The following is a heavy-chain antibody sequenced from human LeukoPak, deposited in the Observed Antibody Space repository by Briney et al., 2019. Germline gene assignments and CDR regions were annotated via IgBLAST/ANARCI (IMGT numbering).Heavy chain of an antibody. CDR1: GYTLTGYY. CDR2: INPNSGGT. CDR3: ARGYSSSWSNWFDH. D-gene: IGHD6-13*01. J-gene: IGHJ5*02. Sequence: ASVKVSCKDSGYTLTGYYMHWVRQAPGQGLEWMGWINPNSGGTNYAQKFQGWVTITRDTSISTAYMELSSLRSDDTAVYYCARGYSSSWSNWFDHWGQGTLVTVSS. V-gene: IGHV1-2*04.